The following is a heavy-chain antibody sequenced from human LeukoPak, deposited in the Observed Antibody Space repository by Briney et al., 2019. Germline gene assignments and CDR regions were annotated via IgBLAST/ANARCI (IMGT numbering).Heavy chain of an antibody. J-gene: IGHJ4*02. CDR1: GGTFSSYA. D-gene: IGHD4-17*01. CDR3: AKARKVTTGPFDY. CDR2: ISGSGGST. Sequence: EASVTVSCKASGGTFSSYAMSWVRQAPGKGLEWVSAISGSGGSTYYADSVKGRFTISRDNSKNTLYLQMNSLRAEDTAVYYCAKARKVTTGPFDYWGQGTLVTVSS. V-gene: IGHV3-23*01.